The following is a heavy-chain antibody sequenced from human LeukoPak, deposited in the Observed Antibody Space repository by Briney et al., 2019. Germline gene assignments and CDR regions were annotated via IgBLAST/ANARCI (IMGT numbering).Heavy chain of an antibody. D-gene: IGHD3-3*01. CDR3: ARDFCDH. CDR2: IYSDGTT. J-gene: IGHJ5*02. V-gene: IGHV3-53*01. Sequence: PGGSLRLSCAASEFIVSADYMTWVRQAPGKGLEWVSIIYSDGTTYHADSVKGRFTVSRDNAKNSLYLQMNSLRAEDTAVYYCARDFCDHWGQGTLVTVSS. CDR1: EFIVSADY.